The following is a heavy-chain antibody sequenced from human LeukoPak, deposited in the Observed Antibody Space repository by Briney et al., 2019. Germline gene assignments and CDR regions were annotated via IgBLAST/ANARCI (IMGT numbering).Heavy chain of an antibody. CDR2: INHSGST. D-gene: IGHD3-3*01. CDR1: GGSISSSSYY. V-gene: IGHV4-39*07. CDR3: ARVMFWSGQMAYYYYYMDV. Sequence: PSETLSLTCTVSGGSISSSSYYWGWIRQPPGKGLEWIGEINHSGSTNYNPSLKSRVTISVDRSKNQFSLKLSSVTAADTAVYYCARVMFWSGQMAYYYYYMDVWGKGTTVTVSS. J-gene: IGHJ6*03.